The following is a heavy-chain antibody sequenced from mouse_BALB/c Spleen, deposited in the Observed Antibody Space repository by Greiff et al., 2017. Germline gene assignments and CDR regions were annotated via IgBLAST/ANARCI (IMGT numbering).Heavy chain of an antibody. CDR1: GYNFTSYW. D-gene: IGHD2-4*01. V-gene: IGHV1-55*01. CDR2: IYPGSGST. Sequence: VQLQQPGAELVKPGTSVKLSCKASGYNFTSYWINWVKLRPGQGLEWIGDIYPGSGSTNYNEKFKSKATLTVDTSSSTAYMQLSSLASEDSALYYCARSYYDYGAWFAYWGQGTLVTVSA. J-gene: IGHJ3*01. CDR3: ARSYYDYGAWFAY.